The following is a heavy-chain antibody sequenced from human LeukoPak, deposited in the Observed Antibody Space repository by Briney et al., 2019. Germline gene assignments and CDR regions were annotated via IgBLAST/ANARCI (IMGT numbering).Heavy chain of an antibody. V-gene: IGHV4-34*01. Sequence: NPSETLSLTCAVYGGSFSGYYWSWIRQPPGKGLEWIGEINHSGSTNYNPSLKSRVTISVDTSKNQFSLKLSSVTAADTAVYYCARYLGLQSLGYCSGGSCYNWFDPWGQGTLVTVSS. CDR2: INHSGST. CDR3: ARYLGLQSLGYCSGGSCYNWFDP. CDR1: GGSFSGYY. D-gene: IGHD2-15*01. J-gene: IGHJ5*02.